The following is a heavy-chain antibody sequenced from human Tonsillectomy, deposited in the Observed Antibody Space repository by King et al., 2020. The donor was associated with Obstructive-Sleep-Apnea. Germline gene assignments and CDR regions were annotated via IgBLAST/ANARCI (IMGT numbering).Heavy chain of an antibody. CDR2: VYYSGST. CDR1: GGSMSYYY. J-gene: IGHJ5*01. Sequence: VQLQQSGPGLVKPSETLSLTCTVSGGSMSYYYWTWIRQPAGEGLEWIGNVYYSGSTNYIPSLKSRVTISLDMSKNQFSLNLNSVTAADTGVYYCARDWGGHSSDSNWFDPWGQGTLVTVSS. V-gene: IGHV4-59*01. D-gene: IGHD3-16*01. CDR3: ARDWGGHSSDSNWFDP.